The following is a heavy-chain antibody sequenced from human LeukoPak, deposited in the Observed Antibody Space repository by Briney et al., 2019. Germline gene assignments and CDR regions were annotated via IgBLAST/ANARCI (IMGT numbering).Heavy chain of an antibody. D-gene: IGHD3-16*01. V-gene: IGHV4-4*07. CDR1: SGSINSYY. CDR2: IYTTGKT. J-gene: IGHJ4*02. CDR3: ARHGYTASHYFLDF. Sequence: SETLSLTCTVSSGSINSYYWGWVRQPAGRGLEWIGRIYTTGKTDYNPSLKSRLTMSVDTSNRQFSLNLTSVTAADTAIYFCARHGYTASHYFLDFWSQGTLVTVSS.